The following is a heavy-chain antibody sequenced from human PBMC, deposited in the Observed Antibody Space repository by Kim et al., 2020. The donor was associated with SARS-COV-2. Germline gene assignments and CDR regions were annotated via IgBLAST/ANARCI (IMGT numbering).Heavy chain of an antibody. V-gene: IGHV3-11*06. CDR3: ARVGSKANPHYYYYGMDV. D-gene: IGHD3-10*01. Sequence: GGSLRLSCAASGFTFSDYYMSWIRQAPGKGLEWVSYISSSSSYTNYADSVTGRFTISRDNAKNSLYLQMNSLRAEDTAVYYCARVGSKANPHYYYYGMDVWGQGTTVTVSS. CDR1: GFTFSDYY. CDR2: ISSSSSYT. J-gene: IGHJ6*02.